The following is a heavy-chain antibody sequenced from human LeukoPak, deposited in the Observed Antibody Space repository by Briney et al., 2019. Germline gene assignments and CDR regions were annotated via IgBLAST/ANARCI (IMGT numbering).Heavy chain of an antibody. D-gene: IGHD6-19*01. CDR1: GFTFSSYV. CDR2: ISGSGGST. Sequence: GGSLRLSCAASGFTFSSYVMSWVRQAPGKGLEWVSAISGSGGSTYYAVSVKGRFTISRDKSKNTLSLQMNILRAEDTAVYYCARSLAVAGFDYFDYWGQGTLVTVSS. J-gene: IGHJ4*02. CDR3: ARSLAVAGFDYFDY. V-gene: IGHV3-23*01.